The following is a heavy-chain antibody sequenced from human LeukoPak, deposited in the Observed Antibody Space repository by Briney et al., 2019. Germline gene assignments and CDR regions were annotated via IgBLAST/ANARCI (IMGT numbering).Heavy chain of an antibody. CDR1: GYTFTSYY. CDR2: INPSGGST. Sequence: ASVKVSFKASGYTFTSYYMHWVRQAPGQGLEWMGIINPSGGSTSYAQKFQGRVTMTRDMSTSTVYTELSSLRSEDTAVYYCARDRTGYYYYYMDVWGKGTTVTVSS. J-gene: IGHJ6*03. D-gene: IGHD3/OR15-3a*01. CDR3: ARDRTGYYYYYMDV. V-gene: IGHV1-46*01.